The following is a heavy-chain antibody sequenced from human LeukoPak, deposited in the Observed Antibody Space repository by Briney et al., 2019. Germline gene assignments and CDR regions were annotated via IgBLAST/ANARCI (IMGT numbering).Heavy chain of an antibody. V-gene: IGHV4-39*07. CDR1: GDSISSSTYY. CDR3: ASIVVIPTYPPAEYYFDY. Sequence: PSETLSLTCTVSGDSISSSTYYWGWVRQPPGKGLEWVGSFYYSGSTFYNPSLKSRVTISVDTSKNQVSLKLSSVTAADTAVYYCASIVVIPTYPPAEYYFDYWGQGTLVTVSS. D-gene: IGHD2-2*01. CDR2: FYYSGST. J-gene: IGHJ4*02.